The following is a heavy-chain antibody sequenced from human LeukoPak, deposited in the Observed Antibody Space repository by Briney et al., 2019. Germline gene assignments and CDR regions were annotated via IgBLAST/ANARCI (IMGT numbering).Heavy chain of an antibody. Sequence: PSETLSPTCTVSGGSISSGDYYWSWIRQPPGKGLEWIGYIYYSGSTYYNPSLKSRVTISVDTSKNQFSLKLSSVTAADTAVYYCARDRYSSGYPDAFDIWGQGTMVTVSS. CDR3: ARDRYSSGYPDAFDI. V-gene: IGHV4-30-4*01. CDR1: GGSISSGDYY. D-gene: IGHD3-22*01. J-gene: IGHJ3*02. CDR2: IYYSGST.